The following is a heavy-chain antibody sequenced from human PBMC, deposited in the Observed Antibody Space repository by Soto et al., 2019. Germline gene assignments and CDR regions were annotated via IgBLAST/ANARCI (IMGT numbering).Heavy chain of an antibody. Sequence: QVQLVESGGGVVQPGRSLRLSCAASGFTFSSYGMHWVRQAPGKGLEWVAVISYDGSNKYYADSVKGRFTISRDKSKNTLYLQMNSLRAEDTAVYYCAKDWDAMVRGVQGRSGSFDYWGQGTLVTVSS. J-gene: IGHJ4*02. D-gene: IGHD3-10*01. CDR2: ISYDGSNK. V-gene: IGHV3-30*18. CDR1: GFTFSSYG. CDR3: AKDWDAMVRGVQGRSGSFDY.